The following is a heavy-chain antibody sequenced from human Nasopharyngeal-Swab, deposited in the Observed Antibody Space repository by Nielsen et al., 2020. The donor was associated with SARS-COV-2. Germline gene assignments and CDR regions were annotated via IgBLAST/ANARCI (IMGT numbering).Heavy chain of an antibody. CDR3: ARAVYSYGYIWFDP. CDR1: GGSIGSGSYY. Sequence: SETLSLTCTVSGGSIGSGSYYWSLIRQPAGKGLEWIGRIYTSGSTNYNPSLKSRVTISVDTSKNQFSLKLSSVTAADTAVYYCARAVYSYGYIWFDPWGQGTLVTVSS. D-gene: IGHD5-18*01. CDR2: IYTSGST. J-gene: IGHJ5*02. V-gene: IGHV4-61*02.